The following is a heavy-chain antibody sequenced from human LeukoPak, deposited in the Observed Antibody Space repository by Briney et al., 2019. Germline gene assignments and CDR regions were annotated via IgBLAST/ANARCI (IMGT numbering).Heavy chain of an antibody. J-gene: IGHJ4*02. CDR2: IIPILGIA. CDR1: GGTFSSYA. D-gene: IGHD4-17*01. Sequence: RASVTVSCKASGGTFSSYAISWVRQAPGQGLEWMGRIIPILGIANYAQKFQGRVTITADKSTSTAYMELSSLRSEDAAVYYCARQAHGFYGDYADLDYWGQGTLVTVSS. V-gene: IGHV1-69*04. CDR3: ARQAHGFYGDYADLDY.